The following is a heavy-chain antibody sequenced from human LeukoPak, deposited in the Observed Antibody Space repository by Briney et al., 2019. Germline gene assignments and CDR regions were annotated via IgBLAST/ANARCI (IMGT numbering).Heavy chain of an antibody. CDR3: AKDPGRWERLFS. Sequence: GGSLRLSCAASGFPFSNYGMNWVRQAPGKGPEWVAIISYDESNKDYADSVKGRFTISRDNSKNTLYLQMNSLRPEDTAVYYCAKDPGRWERLFSWGQGTPVTVSS. CDR1: GFPFSNYG. CDR2: ISYDESNK. D-gene: IGHD1-26*01. V-gene: IGHV3-30*18. J-gene: IGHJ5*02.